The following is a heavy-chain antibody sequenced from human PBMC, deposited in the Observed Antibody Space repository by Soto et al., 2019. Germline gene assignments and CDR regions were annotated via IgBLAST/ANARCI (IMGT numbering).Heavy chain of an antibody. CDR1: GYTFTGYA. CDR3: ARGPRLRSMIVVAPNAFDI. CDR2: ISVYSSNT. V-gene: IGHV1-18*01. D-gene: IGHD3-22*01. Sequence: GASVKVSCKASGYTFTGYAMHWVLQAPGQRLEWMGWISVYSSNTNSAQKLQGRVTMTTDTSTSTAYMELRSLRSDDTAVYYCARGPRLRSMIVVAPNAFDIWGQGTMVTVSS. J-gene: IGHJ3*02.